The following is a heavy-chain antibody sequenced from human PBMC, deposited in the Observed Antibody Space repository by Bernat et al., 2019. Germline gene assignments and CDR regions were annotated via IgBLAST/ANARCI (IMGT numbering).Heavy chain of an antibody. Sequence: EVQLVESGGGLVKPGGSLRLSCAASGFTFSSYSMNWVRQAPGKGLEWVSSISSSSSYIYYADSVKGRFTISRDNAKNSLYLQMNSLRAEDTAVYYCARFRYSSGWYPDSWGQGTLVTVSS. CDR3: ARFRYSSGWYPDS. CDR1: GFTFSSYS. D-gene: IGHD6-19*01. CDR2: ISSSSSYI. J-gene: IGHJ4*02. V-gene: IGHV3-21*01.